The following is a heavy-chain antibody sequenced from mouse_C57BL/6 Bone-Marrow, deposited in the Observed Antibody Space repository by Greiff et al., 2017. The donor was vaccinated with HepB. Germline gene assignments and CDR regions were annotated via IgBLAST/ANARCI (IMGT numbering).Heavy chain of an antibody. CDR3: AREHYGSSLYYYAMDY. Sequence: QVQLKQPGAELVKPGASVKLSCKASGYTFTSYWMHWVKQRPGQGLEWIGMIHPNSGSTNYNEKFKSKATLTVDKSSSTAYMQLSSLTSEDSAVYYCAREHYGSSLYYYAMDYWGQGTSVTVSS. V-gene: IGHV1-64*01. D-gene: IGHD1-1*01. J-gene: IGHJ4*01. CDR2: IHPNSGST. CDR1: GYTFTSYW.